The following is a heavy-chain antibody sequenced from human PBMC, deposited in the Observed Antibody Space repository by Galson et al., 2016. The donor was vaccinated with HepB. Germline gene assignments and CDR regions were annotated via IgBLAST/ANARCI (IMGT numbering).Heavy chain of an antibody. CDR2: ISTNGATI. V-gene: IGHV3-48*01. Sequence: SLRLSCAASGFSFSSYAMSWARQAPGKGLESTSYISTNGATIHYADSVKGRFTVSRDNAKNSLYLQMNGLRAEDTAVYYCARVQFSSGSYWCFDLWGRGTLVTVSS. CDR1: GFSFSSYA. CDR3: ARVQFSSGSYWCFDL. J-gene: IGHJ2*01. D-gene: IGHD5-18*01.